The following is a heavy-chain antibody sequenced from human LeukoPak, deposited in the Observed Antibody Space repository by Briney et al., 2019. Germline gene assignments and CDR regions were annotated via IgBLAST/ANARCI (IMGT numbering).Heavy chain of an antibody. Sequence: PSETLSPTCTVSGGSISSSSYYWGWIRQPAGKGLEWIGSIYYSGSTYYNPSLKSRVTISVDTSKNQFSLKLSSVTAADTAVYYCAVSGWAYYYGMDVWGQGTTVTVSS. D-gene: IGHD6-19*01. V-gene: IGHV4-39*01. CDR3: AVSGWAYYYGMDV. CDR1: GGSISSSSYY. CDR2: IYYSGST. J-gene: IGHJ6*02.